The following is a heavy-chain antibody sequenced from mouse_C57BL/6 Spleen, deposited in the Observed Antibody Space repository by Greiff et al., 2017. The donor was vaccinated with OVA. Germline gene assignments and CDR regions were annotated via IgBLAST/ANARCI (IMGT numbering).Heavy chain of an antibody. J-gene: IGHJ3*01. D-gene: IGHD2-2*01. CDR2: IYPRDGST. CDR3: ARQDGYDWFAY. V-gene: IGHV1-85*01. Sequence: VQLVESGPELVKPGASVKLSCKASGYTFTSYDINWVKQRPGQGLEWIGWIYPRDGSTKYNEKIKGKATLTVDTSSSTAYMELHSLTSEDSAVYFCARQDGYDWFAYWGQGTLVTVSA. CDR1: GYTFTSYD.